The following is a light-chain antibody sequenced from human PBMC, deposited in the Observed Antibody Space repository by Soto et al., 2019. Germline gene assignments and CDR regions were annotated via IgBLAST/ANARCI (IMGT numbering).Light chain of an antibody. J-gene: IGKJ1*01. CDR3: QQYENWPWK. V-gene: IGKV3-15*01. CDR2: GAS. CDR1: QSVGDN. Sequence: EIVLTQSPGTLSLSPVERASLSFSSSQSVGDNFLGWYQQKPGQAPRLLIYGASTRATGIPARFSGSGSGTEFTLTISNLQSEDVATYYCQQYENWPWKCGQGTKGDIK.